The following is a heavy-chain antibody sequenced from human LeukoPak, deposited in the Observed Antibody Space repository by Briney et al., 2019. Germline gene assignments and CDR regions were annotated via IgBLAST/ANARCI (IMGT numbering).Heavy chain of an antibody. CDR2: IKQDGSEK. D-gene: IGHD2-15*01. Sequence: AGSLTLSCAASGFTFSNYWMSWVRQAPGKGLEWVANIKQDGSEKYYVDSVKGRFTISRDNAKNSLYLQVNSLRAEDTAVYYCARDLDGGDYWGQGTLVTVSS. CDR3: ARDLDGGDY. J-gene: IGHJ4*02. V-gene: IGHV3-7*01. CDR1: GFTFSNYW.